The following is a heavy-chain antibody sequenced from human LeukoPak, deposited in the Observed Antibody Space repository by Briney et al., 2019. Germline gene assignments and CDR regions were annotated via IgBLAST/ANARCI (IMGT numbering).Heavy chain of an antibody. V-gene: IGHV4-34*01. J-gene: IGHJ4*02. CDR3: ARVGADGSGFLFDY. D-gene: IGHD2/OR15-2a*01. CDR1: VGRFSGYY. Sequence: SETLSLTCAVDVGRFSGYYWSWIRQPPGKGLEWIGEINHSGSTNYNPSLKSRVTISVDKPKNQFSLKLSSLTAADTAVYYCARVGADGSGFLFDYWGQGTLVTVSS. CDR2: INHSGST.